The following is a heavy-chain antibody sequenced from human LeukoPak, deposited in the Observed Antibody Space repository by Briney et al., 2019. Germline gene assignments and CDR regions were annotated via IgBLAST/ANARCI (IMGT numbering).Heavy chain of an antibody. Sequence: GGSLRLSCAASGFSFSGHWMHWARQLPGKGLVWVSRISPTGSTTSYADSAKGRFTVSRDNAKNTLYLQVNNLRAEDTAVYYCARGPSSNWSGLDFWGQGTLLTVSS. V-gene: IGHV3-74*01. J-gene: IGHJ4*02. CDR3: ARGPSSNWSGLDF. D-gene: IGHD6-13*01. CDR1: GFSFSGHW. CDR2: ISPTGSTT.